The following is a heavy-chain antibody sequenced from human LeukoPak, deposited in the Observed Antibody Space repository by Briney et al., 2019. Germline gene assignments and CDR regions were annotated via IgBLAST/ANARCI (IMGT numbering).Heavy chain of an antibody. CDR1: GFTFSSYW. J-gene: IGHJ4*02. CDR3: AGDINYYDSSSSDY. V-gene: IGHV3-7*01. CDR2: IKQDGSEK. D-gene: IGHD3-22*01. Sequence: GGSLRLSCAASGFTFSSYWMSWVRQAPGKGLEGVANIKQDGSEKYYVDSVKGRFTISRDNAKNSLYLQMNSLRAEDTAVYYCAGDINYYDSSSSDYWGQGTLVTVSS.